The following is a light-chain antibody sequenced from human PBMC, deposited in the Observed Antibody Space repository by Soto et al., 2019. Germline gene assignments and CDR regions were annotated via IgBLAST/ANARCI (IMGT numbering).Light chain of an antibody. CDR3: QQYGSSGT. CDR2: DAS. Sequence: DIVMTQSPAPLSVSPGERATPSCRASQSVSSYLAWYQQKPGQAPRILIYDASKRATGIPARFSGGGFGTDYTLTISRLDPEYFAVYYCQQYGSSGTLVQGTKVDI. V-gene: IGKV3-20*01. J-gene: IGKJ1*01. CDR1: QSVSSY.